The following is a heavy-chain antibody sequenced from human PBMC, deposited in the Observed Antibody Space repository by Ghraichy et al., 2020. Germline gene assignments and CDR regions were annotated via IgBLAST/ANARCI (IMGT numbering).Heavy chain of an antibody. CDR2: ITGSAGST. D-gene: IGHD1-1*01. J-gene: IGHJ4*02. Sequence: GGSLRLSCIASGFTFSNYAMSWVRQAPGKELEWVSSITGSAGSTYYTDTVKGRFIISRDNSKNTLYLQINSLRAEDTAEYYCAKAKYSEAYGGTGGHFDYWGQGTLVTVSS. V-gene: IGHV3-23*01. CDR1: GFTFSNYA. CDR3: AKAKYSEAYGGTGGHFDY.